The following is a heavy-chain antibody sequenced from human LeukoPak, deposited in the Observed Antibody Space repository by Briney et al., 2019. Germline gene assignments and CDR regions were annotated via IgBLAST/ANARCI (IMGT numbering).Heavy chain of an antibody. D-gene: IGHD6-13*01. Sequence: GRSLRLSCAASGFTFSSYGMHWVRQAPGKGLEWVAVIWYDGSNKYYADSVKGRFTISRDNSKNTLYLQMNSLRAEDTAVYYCARDRWSAEGGYYFDYWGQGTLVTVSS. J-gene: IGHJ4*02. CDR3: ARDRWSAEGGYYFDY. V-gene: IGHV3-33*01. CDR2: IWYDGSNK. CDR1: GFTFSSYG.